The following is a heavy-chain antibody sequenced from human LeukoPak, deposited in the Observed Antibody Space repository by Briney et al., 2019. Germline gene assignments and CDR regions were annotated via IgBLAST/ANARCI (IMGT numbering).Heavy chain of an antibody. CDR3: ASVAGITGRNWFDP. J-gene: IGHJ5*02. Sequence: SVKVSCKASGGTFSSYAISWVRQAPGQGLEWMGGIIPIFGTANYAQKFQGRVTITADESTSTAYMELSSLRSEDTAVYYCASVAGITGRNWFDPWGQGTLVTVSS. CDR1: GGTFSSYA. CDR2: IIPIFGTA. V-gene: IGHV1-69*13. D-gene: IGHD1-20*01.